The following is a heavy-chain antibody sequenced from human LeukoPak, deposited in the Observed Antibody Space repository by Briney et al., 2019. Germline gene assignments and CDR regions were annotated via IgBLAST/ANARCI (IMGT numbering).Heavy chain of an antibody. CDR1: GFTFSSYW. J-gene: IGHJ5*02. V-gene: IGHV3-74*01. Sequence: PGGSLRLSCAASGFTFSSYWMHWVRQTPGKGLVWVSRINTDGSSTTYADSVKGRFTISRDNAKNTLYLQMNSLRAEDTAVYYCAGGVNGDSRFDPWGQGTLVTVSS. D-gene: IGHD4-17*01. CDR3: AGGVNGDSRFDP. CDR2: INTDGSST.